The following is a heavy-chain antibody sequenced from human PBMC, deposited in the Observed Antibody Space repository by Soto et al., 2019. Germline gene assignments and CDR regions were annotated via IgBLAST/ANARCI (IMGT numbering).Heavy chain of an antibody. Sequence: QVQLVESGGGVVQPGRSLRLSCAASGFTFSSYGMHWVRQAPGKGLEWVAVISYDGSNKYYADSVKGRFTISRDNSKNTLYLQMNSLRAEDTAVYYCAKGISWLRLVYYYGMDVWGQGTTVNVSS. V-gene: IGHV3-30*18. D-gene: IGHD5-12*01. CDR3: AKGISWLRLVYYYGMDV. J-gene: IGHJ6*02. CDR2: ISYDGSNK. CDR1: GFTFSSYG.